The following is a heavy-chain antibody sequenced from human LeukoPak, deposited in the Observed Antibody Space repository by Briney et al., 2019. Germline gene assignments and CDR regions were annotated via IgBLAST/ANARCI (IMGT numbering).Heavy chain of an antibody. CDR2: ISYDGSNK. D-gene: IGHD3-22*01. J-gene: IGHJ4*02. V-gene: IGHV3-30-3*01. CDR1: GFTFSSYP. CDR3: ARAPPPSDSSGYYLGYYFDY. Sequence: GGSLRLSCAASGFTFSSYPMHWVRQAPGKGLEWVAVISYDGSNKYYADSVKGRFTISGDNSKNTLYLQMNSLRAEDTAVFYCARAPPPSDSSGYYLGYYFDYWGQGTLVTVSS.